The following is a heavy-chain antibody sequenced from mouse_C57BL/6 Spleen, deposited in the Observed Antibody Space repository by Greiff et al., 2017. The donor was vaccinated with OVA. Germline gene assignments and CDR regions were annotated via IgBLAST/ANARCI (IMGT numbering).Heavy chain of an antibody. CDR2: IYWGDDK. J-gene: IGHJ2*01. V-gene: IGHV8-12*01. D-gene: IGHD2-13*01. CDR3: ARRAGDYYQGYFDY. CDR1: GFSLSTSGMG. Sequence: QVTLKVCGPGILQSSQTLSLTCSFSGFSLSTSGMGVSWIRQPSGKGLEWLAHIYWGDDKRYNPFLKSRLPISKDTSRNQVFLKITSVDTADAATYYCARRAGDYYQGYFDYWGQGTTLTVSS.